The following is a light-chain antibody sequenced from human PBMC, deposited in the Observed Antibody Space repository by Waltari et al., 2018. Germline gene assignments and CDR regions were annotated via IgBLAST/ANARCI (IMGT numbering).Light chain of an antibody. J-gene: IGKJ2*01. Sequence: IQMTQSPPSLSASVGDSVTISCRASHDVRTSLNWYQQKPGRAPSLLISKTSTLQTGVPVRFTGRGFGTDFTLTITSLQPEDLGTYYCQHSFHPPYTFGLGTKLEI. CDR2: KTS. V-gene: IGKV1-39*01. CDR3: QHSFHPPYT. CDR1: HDVRTS.